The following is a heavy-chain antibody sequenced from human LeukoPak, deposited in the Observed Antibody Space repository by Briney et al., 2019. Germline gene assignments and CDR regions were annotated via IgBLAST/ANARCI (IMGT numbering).Heavy chain of an antibody. V-gene: IGHV6-1*01. J-gene: IGHJ4*02. Sequence: SQTLSLTCAISGDSVSSNSAAWNWIRQSPSRGLEWLGSTYYRSKWYNDYAVSVKSRITINPDTSKNQFSLQLNSVTPEDTAVYYCARARREEMATIQGTFDYWGQGTLVTVSS. D-gene: IGHD5-24*01. CDR3: ARARREEMATIQGTFDY. CDR1: GDSVSSNSAA. CDR2: TYYRSKWYN.